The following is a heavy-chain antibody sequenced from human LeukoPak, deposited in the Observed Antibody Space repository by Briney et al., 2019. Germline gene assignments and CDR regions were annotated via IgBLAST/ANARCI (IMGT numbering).Heavy chain of an antibody. CDR1: GFSVSSTY. CDR3: ARDLSYFDY. CDR2: TYGDGNT. Sequence: PGGSLRLSCAVSGFSVSSTYMTWVRHAPGKGLEWVSITYGDGNTYYAESVRGRFTVSRGYSKNTLYLQMKSLRVEDTAFYYCARDLSYFDYWGQGTLVTVSS. V-gene: IGHV3-53*01. J-gene: IGHJ4*02. D-gene: IGHD2/OR15-2a*01.